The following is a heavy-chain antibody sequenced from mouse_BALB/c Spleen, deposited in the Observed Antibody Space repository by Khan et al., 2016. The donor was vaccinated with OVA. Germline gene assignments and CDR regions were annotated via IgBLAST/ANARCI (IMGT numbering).Heavy chain of an antibody. CDR2: IRSAGKT. CDR3: ARNSYMYDFTY. CDR1: GFSLTTYG. J-gene: IGHJ3*01. Sequence: QVQLQQSGPGLVRPSQTLSITCTVSGFSLTTYGVHWVRQSPGKGLEWLGVIRSAGKTDYNAAFISRQSITKDNSKSQVFFKMNSLQADDTAMYDCARNSYMYDFTYWGQGTLVTVSA. V-gene: IGHV2-2*01. D-gene: IGHD2-14*01.